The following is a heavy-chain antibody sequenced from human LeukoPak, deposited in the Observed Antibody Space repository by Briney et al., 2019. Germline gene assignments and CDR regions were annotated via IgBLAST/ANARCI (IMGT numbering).Heavy chain of an antibody. CDR3: ARGTDIVVVPAARSLDAFDI. J-gene: IGHJ3*02. CDR2: TSSSSSYI. Sequence: GGSLRLSCAASGFTFSSYSMNRVRQAPGKGLEWVSSTSSSSSYIYYADSVKGRFTISRDNAKNSLYLQMNSLRAEDTAVYYCARGTDIVVVPAARSLDAFDIWGQGTMVTVSS. CDR1: GFTFSSYS. D-gene: IGHD2-2*01. V-gene: IGHV3-21*01.